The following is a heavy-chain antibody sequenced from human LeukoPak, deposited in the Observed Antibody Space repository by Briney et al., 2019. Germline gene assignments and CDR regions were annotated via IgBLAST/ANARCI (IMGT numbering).Heavy chain of an antibody. V-gene: IGHV1-46*01. CDR2: INPSGGST. J-gene: IGHJ4*02. CDR3: ARDRTMVRGVDTYLFDY. D-gene: IGHD3-10*01. CDR1: GYTFTSYY. Sequence: ASVKVSCTASGYTFTSYYMHWVRQAPGQGLEWMGIINPSGGSTSYAQKFQGRVTMTRDTSTSTVYMELSSLRSEDTAVYYCARDRTMVRGVDTYLFDYWGQGTLVTVSS.